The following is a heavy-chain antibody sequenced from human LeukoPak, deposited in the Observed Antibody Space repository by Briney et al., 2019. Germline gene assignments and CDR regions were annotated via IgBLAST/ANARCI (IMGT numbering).Heavy chain of an antibody. Sequence: PGGSLRLSCAASGFTFDDYAMHWGRQAPGKGLEWGSVISGDGGSTYYAHSVKGRFTISRDNSKNSLYLQMNSLRTEDTALYYCAKDIARLVGATTSGDYRGQGTLVTVSS. CDR3: AKDIARLVGATTSGDY. D-gene: IGHD1-26*01. CDR2: ISGDGGST. CDR1: GFTFDDYA. V-gene: IGHV3-43*02. J-gene: IGHJ4*02.